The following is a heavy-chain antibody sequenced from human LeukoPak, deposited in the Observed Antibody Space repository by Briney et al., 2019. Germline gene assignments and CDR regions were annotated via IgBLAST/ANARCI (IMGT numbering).Heavy chain of an antibody. CDR3: ARGDASGYPDY. D-gene: IGHD3-22*01. V-gene: IGHV4-39*01. J-gene: IGHJ4*02. CDR2: IYYSGST. CDR1: GGSISSSSYH. Sequence: PSEALSLTCTVSGGSISSSSYHWVWIRQPPGKGLEWIGSIYYSGSTYYNPSLRSRVTISVDTSKNQFSLKLSSVTAADTAVYYCARGDASGYPDYWGQGTLVTVSS.